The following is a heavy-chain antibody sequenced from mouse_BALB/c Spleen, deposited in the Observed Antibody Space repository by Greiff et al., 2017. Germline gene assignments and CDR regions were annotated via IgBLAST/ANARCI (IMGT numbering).Heavy chain of an antibody. CDR2: IWSGGST. CDR3: ARTPLYAMDY. J-gene: IGHJ4*01. V-gene: IGHV2-2*02. D-gene: IGHD1-2*01. Sequence: QVQLQQSGPGLVQPSQSLSITCTASGFSLTSYGVHWVRQSPGKGLEWLGVIWSGGSTDYNAAFISRLSISKDNSKSQVFFKMNSLQANDTAIYYCARTPLYAMDYWGQGTSVTVSS. CDR1: GFSLTSYG.